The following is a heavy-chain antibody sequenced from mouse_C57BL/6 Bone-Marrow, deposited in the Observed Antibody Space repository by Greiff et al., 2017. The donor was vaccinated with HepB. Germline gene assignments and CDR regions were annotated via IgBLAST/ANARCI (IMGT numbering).Heavy chain of an antibody. CDR1: GYTFTRYW. CDR2: IDPSDSET. Sequence: QLQQPGAELVRPGSSVKLSCKASGYTFTRYWMHWVKQRPIQGLEWIGNIDPSDSETHYNQKFKDKATLTVEKSSSTAYMQLSSLTSEDSAVYYCARSKLCRGYFDVWGTGTTVTVSS. D-gene: IGHD1-1*02. J-gene: IGHJ1*03. V-gene: IGHV1-52*01. CDR3: ARSKLCRGYFDV.